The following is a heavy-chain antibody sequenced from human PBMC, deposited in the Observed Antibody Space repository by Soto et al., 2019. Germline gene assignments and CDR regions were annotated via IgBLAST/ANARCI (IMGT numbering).Heavy chain of an antibody. CDR3: ARDLPDTAMVWPY. CDR2: IIPILGIA. Sequence: SVKVSCKASGGTFSSYTMRWVRQAPGQGLEWMGRIIPILGIANYAQKFQGRVTITADKSTSTAYMELSSLRSEDTAVYYCARDLPDTAMVWPYWGQGTLVTVSS. CDR1: GGTFSSYT. J-gene: IGHJ4*02. V-gene: IGHV1-69*04. D-gene: IGHD5-18*01.